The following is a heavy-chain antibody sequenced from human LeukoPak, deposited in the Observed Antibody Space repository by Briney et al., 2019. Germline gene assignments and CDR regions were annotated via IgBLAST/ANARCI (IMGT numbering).Heavy chain of an antibody. CDR1: GGSISSYY. CDR3: ARRMSYYYGSGSPIRGFDY. Sequence: SETLSLTCTVSGGSISSYYWSWIRQPPGKGLEWIGYIYYSGSTNYNPSLKSRVTISVDTSKNQFSLKLSSVTAADTAVYYCARRMSYYYGSGSPIRGFDYWGQGTLVTVSS. V-gene: IGHV4-59*01. CDR2: IYYSGST. J-gene: IGHJ4*02. D-gene: IGHD3-10*01.